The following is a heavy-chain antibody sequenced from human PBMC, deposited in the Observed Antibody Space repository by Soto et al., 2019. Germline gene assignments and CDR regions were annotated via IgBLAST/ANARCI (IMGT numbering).Heavy chain of an antibody. CDR2: IYYRGST. J-gene: IGHJ4*02. CDR1: GGSISSGGYY. V-gene: IGHV4-31*03. CDR3: ARTPMVRGSGPYFDY. D-gene: IGHD3-10*01. Sequence: QVQLQESGPGLVKPSQTLSLTCTVSGGSISSGGYYWSWIRQHPGKGLEWIGYIYYRGSTYYNPSLKSRVTISVDTSKNQFSLKLSSVTAADTAVYYCARTPMVRGSGPYFDYWGQGTLVTVSS.